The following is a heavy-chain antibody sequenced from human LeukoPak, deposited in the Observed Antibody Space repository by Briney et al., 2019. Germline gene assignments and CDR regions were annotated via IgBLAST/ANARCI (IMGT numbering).Heavy chain of an antibody. CDR2: IYYSGST. CDR3: ARVNDYVWGSYRPMYYYFDY. J-gene: IGHJ4*02. D-gene: IGHD3-16*02. Sequence: SETLSLTCTVSGGSISSYYWSWIRQPPGKGLEWIGYIYYSGSTNYNPSLKSRVTISVDTSKNQFSLKLSSVTAADTAVHYCARVNDYVWGSYRPMYYYFDYWGQGTLVTVSS. V-gene: IGHV4-59*01. CDR1: GGSISSYY.